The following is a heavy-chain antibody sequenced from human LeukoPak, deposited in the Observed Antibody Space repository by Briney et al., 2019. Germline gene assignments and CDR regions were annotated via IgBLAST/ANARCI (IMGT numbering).Heavy chain of an antibody. V-gene: IGHV3-74*01. CDR2: INSDGRST. D-gene: IGHD6-13*01. J-gene: IGHJ4*02. CDR1: GFTFSRYY. Sequence: PGGSLRLSCAASGFTFSRYYMHWVRQAPGKGLVWVSCINSDGRSTTYADSVRGRFTVSRDNAKNTLYLQMNSLKVEDTAMYYCTRVFVGDEYSSSGYWGQGTLVTVSS. CDR3: TRVFVGDEYSSSGY.